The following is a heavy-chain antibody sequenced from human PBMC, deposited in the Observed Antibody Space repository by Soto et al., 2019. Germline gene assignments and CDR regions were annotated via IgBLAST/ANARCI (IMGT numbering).Heavy chain of an antibody. J-gene: IGHJ4*02. Sequence: QVQLQESGPGLVKPSETLSLSCTVSGDPISRYHWSWIRQTPGKGLEWIGYDPNSWSTIYNPSLKSRVTISIDTSRKQFSLRLRSVTAADTAVYYCTGDRNNRVWYKYWGQGTLVTVSS. CDR3: TGDRNNRVWYKY. CDR1: GDPISRYH. D-gene: IGHD1-1*01. V-gene: IGHV4-59*01. CDR2: DPNSWST.